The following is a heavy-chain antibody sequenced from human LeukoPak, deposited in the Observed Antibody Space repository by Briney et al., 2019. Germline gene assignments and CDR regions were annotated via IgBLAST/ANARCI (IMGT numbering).Heavy chain of an antibody. V-gene: IGHV1-18*01. CDR2: ISSNNGNT. Sequence: ASVKVSCKASGYTFSRYGFSWVRQARGQGLEWMGWISSNNGNTKYAQKLQGRVTMTADTTTSTAYMELRSLRSDDTAVYYCARSLHYYDNSGLFIQYWGQGTLVTVSS. CDR1: GYTFSRYG. CDR3: ARSLHYYDNSGLFIQY. J-gene: IGHJ1*01. D-gene: IGHD3-22*01.